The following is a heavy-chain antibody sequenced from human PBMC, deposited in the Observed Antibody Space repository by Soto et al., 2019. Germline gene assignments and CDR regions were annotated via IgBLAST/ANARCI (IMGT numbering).Heavy chain of an antibody. D-gene: IGHD3-10*01. Sequence: QVQLVESGGGVVQPGRSLRVSCEGSGFTFNDYGMHWVRQAPGKGLEWVAVMSYDGSYKYYADSVKGRFTISRDNSKNTLCLQMNSLETEDTAVYYCAGSGSYRSIYYYYGMDVWGRGTTVTVSS. V-gene: IGHV3-30*03. CDR2: MSYDGSYK. CDR3: AGSGSYRSIYYYYGMDV. CDR1: GFTFNDYG. J-gene: IGHJ6*02.